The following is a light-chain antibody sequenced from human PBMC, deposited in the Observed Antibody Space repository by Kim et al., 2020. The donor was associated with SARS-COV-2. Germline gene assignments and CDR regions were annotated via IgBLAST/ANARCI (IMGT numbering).Light chain of an antibody. V-gene: IGKV3-20*01. CDR3: QQYGSSPLT. Sequence: PGERATLSGRASQSVPRSYSAWYQQKPGQAPRTHIYGASSTATVIPDRFSGSGSGTDFTLTISRLEPDDFAMYYCQQYGSSPLTFGGGTKVDIK. CDR1: QSVPRSY. J-gene: IGKJ4*01. CDR2: GAS.